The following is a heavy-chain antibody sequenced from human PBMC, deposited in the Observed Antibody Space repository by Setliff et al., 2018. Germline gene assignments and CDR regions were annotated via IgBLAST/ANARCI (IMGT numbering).Heavy chain of an antibody. D-gene: IGHD3-22*01. J-gene: IGHJ4*02. Sequence: GESLKISCAASGFTFSSYWMHWVRQAPGKGLVWVSRINTDGSSTSYADSVKGRFTISRDNAKNTLYLQMNSLRAEDTAVYYCARVWYDSSGYPDYWGQGTLVTVSS. CDR1: GFTFSSYW. CDR2: INTDGSST. V-gene: IGHV3-74*01. CDR3: ARVWYDSSGYPDY.